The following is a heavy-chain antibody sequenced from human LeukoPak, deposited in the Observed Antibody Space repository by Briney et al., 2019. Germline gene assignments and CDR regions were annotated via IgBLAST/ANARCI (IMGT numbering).Heavy chain of an antibody. CDR1: GGSFSGYY. J-gene: IGHJ2*01. V-gene: IGHV4-34*01. CDR3: ARAVAGWYFDL. D-gene: IGHD6-19*01. CDR2: INHSGST. Sequence: PSETLSLTCAVYGGSFSGYYWSWIRQPPGKGLEWIGEINHSGSTNYNPSLKSRVTISVDTSKNQFSLKLSSVTAADTAVYYCARAVAGWYFDLWGRGTLVTVSS.